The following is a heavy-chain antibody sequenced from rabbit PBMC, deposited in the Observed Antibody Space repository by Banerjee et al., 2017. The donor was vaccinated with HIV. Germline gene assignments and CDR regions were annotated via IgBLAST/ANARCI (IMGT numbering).Heavy chain of an antibody. Sequence: QSLEESGGDLVKPGASLTLTCKVSGFSFSSGYVMCWVRQAPGKGLEWIGCINIFSDSTWYANWVNGRFTISKTSSTTVTLQMTSLTAADTATYFCARDPPYDSSGWFNLWGPGTLVTVS. V-gene: IGHV1S40*01. CDR1: GFSFSSGYV. J-gene: IGHJ4*01. CDR2: INIFSDST. D-gene: IGHD4-1*01. CDR3: ARDPPYDSSGWFNL.